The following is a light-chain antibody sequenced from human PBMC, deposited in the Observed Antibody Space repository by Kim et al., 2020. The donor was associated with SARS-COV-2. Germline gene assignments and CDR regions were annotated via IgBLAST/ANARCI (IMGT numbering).Light chain of an antibody. V-gene: IGLV9-49*01. J-gene: IGLJ2*01. CDR1: SGYSNYK. CDR3: GADHGSGSNFVV. CDR2: VGTGGIVG. Sequence: QPVLTQPPSASASLGASVTLTCTLSSGYSNYKVDWYQQRPGKGPRFVMRVGTGGIVGSKGYGIPDRFSVLGSGLNRYLTIKNIQEEDESDYHCGADHGSGSNFVVFGGGTKLTVL.